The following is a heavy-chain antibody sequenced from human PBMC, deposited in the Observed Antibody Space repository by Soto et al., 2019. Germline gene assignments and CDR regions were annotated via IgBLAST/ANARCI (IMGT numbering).Heavy chain of an antibody. CDR2: IYYSGST. CDR1: GGSISSGGYY. CDR3: ARGPPCSGGSCYSWFDP. D-gene: IGHD2-15*01. Sequence: SETLSLTCTVSGGSISSGGYYWSWIRQHPGKGLEWIGYIYYSGSTYYNPSLKSRVTISVDTSKNQFSLKLSSVTAADTAVYYCARGPPCSGGSCYSWFDPWGQGTLVTVSS. J-gene: IGHJ5*02. V-gene: IGHV4-31*03.